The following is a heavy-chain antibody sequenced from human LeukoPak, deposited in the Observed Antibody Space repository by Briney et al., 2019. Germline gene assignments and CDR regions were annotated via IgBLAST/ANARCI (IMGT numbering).Heavy chain of an antibody. CDR2: IYYSGST. Sequence: SETLSLTCAVYGGSFSGYYWSWIRQPPGKGLEWIGYIYYSGSTYYNPSLKSRVTISVDTSKNQFSLKLSSVTAADTAVYYCARAPPGGQLVPEGYFDYWGQGTLVTVSS. CDR3: ARAPPGGQLVPEGYFDY. V-gene: IGHV4-34*09. CDR1: GGSFSGYY. J-gene: IGHJ4*02. D-gene: IGHD6-6*01.